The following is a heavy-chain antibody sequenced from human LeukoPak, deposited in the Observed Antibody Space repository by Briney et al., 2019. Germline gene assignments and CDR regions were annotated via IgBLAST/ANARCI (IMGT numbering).Heavy chain of an antibody. CDR3: AKLGGSYDETSMEDY. J-gene: IGHJ4*02. CDR2: INSDGSTT. CDR1: GFTFSSYW. D-gene: IGHD1-26*01. V-gene: IGHV3-74*01. Sequence: GGSLRLSCAASGFTFSSYWMHWVRQAPGKGLVWVSNINSDGSTTTYADSVKGRFTISRDNSKNTLYLQMNSLRAEDTAVYYCAKLGGSYDETSMEDYWGQGTLVTVSS.